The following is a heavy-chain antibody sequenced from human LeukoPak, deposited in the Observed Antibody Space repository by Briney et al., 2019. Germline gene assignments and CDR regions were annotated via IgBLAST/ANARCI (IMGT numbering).Heavy chain of an antibody. D-gene: IGHD6-13*01. CDR3: ARHSAHSSTNDAFDI. J-gene: IGHJ3*02. CDR1: GGSISSYY. CDR2: IYYSGST. V-gene: IGHV4-59*01. Sequence: SETLSLTCTVSGGSISSYYWSWIRQPPGKGLEWIGYIYYSGSTNYNSSLKSRVTISVDTSKNQFSLKLSSVTAADTAVYYCARHSAHSSTNDAFDIWGQGTMVTVSS.